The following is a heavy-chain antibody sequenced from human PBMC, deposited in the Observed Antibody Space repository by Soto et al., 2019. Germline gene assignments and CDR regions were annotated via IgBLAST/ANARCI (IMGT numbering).Heavy chain of an antibody. V-gene: IGHV1-18*01. CDR2: ISAYNGNT. CDR1: GYTFTSYG. Sequence: ASVKVSCKASGYTFTSYGISWVRQAPGQGLEWMGWISAYNGNTNYAQKLQGRVTMTTDTSTSTAYMELRSLRSDDTAVYYCARVVRSGYYTYYYYGMDVWGQGTTVT. D-gene: IGHD3-3*01. J-gene: IGHJ6*02. CDR3: ARVVRSGYYTYYYYGMDV.